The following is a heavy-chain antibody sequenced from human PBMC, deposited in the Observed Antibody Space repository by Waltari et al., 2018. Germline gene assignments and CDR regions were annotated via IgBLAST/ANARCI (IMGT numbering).Heavy chain of an antibody. J-gene: IGHJ4*02. Sequence: QIYLVQSGAEVKKPGSSVTVSCTASGDTFSNFAFTWVRRALGQGLEWVGGIVPLFATTNVAQKFQGRVTITADESTSTAYVELSSLRSEDTAMYYCARESKDWGQGTLVTVSS. CDR3: ARESKD. CDR1: GDTFSNFA. CDR2: IVPLFATT. V-gene: IGHV1-69*01.